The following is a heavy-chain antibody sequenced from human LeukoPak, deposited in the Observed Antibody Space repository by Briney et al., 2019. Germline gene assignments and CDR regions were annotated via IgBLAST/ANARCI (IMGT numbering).Heavy chain of an antibody. CDR3: ARYVWGSYRPRYYYYYGMDV. J-gene: IGHJ6*02. V-gene: IGHV5-51*01. CDR2: IYPGDSDT. Sequence: GESLKISCKASGYDFSTYWIGWVLQMPGKGLEWMVIIYPGDSDTRYSPSFQGQVTISVDKSISTAYLQWSSLKASDTAMYYCARYVWGSYRPRYYYYYGMDVWGQGTTVTVSS. CDR1: GYDFSTYW. D-gene: IGHD3-16*02.